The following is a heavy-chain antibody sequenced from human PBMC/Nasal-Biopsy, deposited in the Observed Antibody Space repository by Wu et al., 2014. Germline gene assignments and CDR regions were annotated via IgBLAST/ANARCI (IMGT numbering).Heavy chain of an antibody. CDR2: ITGSGDTT. CDR1: GLTFSSYA. J-gene: IGHJ3*02. CDR3: ARDGYATGRNDAFDI. D-gene: IGHD1-14*01. Sequence: SCAASGLTFSSYAMSWVRQAPGNGLEWVSSITGSGDTTYYTESVKGRFTISRDNAKNSLYLQMTSLRDEDTAVYYCARDGYATGRNDAFDIWGQGTMVTVSS. V-gene: IGHV3-23*01.